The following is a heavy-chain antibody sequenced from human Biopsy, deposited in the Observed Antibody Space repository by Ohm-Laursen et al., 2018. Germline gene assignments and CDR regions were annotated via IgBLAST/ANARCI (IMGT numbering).Heavy chain of an antibody. CDR3: ARDGAAGYGLDV. D-gene: IGHD6-25*01. CDR2: IWYDGSRQ. V-gene: IGHV3-33*01. Sequence: SLRLSCAASGFTFSSYGMHWVRQAPGKGLEWVAVIWYDGSRQYYADSVKGRFTISRDNSKNTLYLQMNSLRAEDTAVYYCARDGAAGYGLDVWGQGTTVTVSS. J-gene: IGHJ6*02. CDR1: GFTFSSYG.